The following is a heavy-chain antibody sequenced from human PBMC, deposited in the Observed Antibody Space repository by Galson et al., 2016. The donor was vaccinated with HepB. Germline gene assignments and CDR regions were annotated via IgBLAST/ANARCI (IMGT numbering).Heavy chain of an antibody. J-gene: IGHJ6*02. CDR3: ARGYGSGSMDV. V-gene: IGHV3-23*01. CDR1: GLTFGSYA. D-gene: IGHD3-10*01. Sequence: SLRLSCAASGLTFGSYAMSWVRQAPGKGLEWVSGISARGDSTTYADSVKGRFTISRDNSKNTLYLQMNSLRAEDTAVYYCARGYGSGSMDVWGQGTTVTVSS. CDR2: ISARGDST.